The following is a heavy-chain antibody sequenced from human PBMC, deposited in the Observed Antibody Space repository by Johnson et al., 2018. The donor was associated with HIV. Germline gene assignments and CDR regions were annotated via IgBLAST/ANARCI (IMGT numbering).Heavy chain of an antibody. CDR3: AKDEAQTFDI. Sequence: QVQLVESGGGVVQPGRSLRLSCAASGFTFSSYAMHWVRQAPGKGLEWVAFIRYDGSNKYYADSVKGRFTISRDNSKNTLYLQMNGLRPEDTAVYYCAKDEAQTFDIWGQGTMVTVSS. CDR1: GFTFSSYA. CDR2: IRYDGSNK. V-gene: IGHV3-30*02. J-gene: IGHJ3*02.